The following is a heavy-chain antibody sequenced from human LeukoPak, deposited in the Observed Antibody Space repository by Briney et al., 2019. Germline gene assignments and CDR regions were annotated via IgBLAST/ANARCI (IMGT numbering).Heavy chain of an antibody. CDR2: INPNSGGT. Sequence: ASVKVSCKASGYTFTGYYMHWVRQAPGQGLEWMGWINPNSGGTNYAQKFQGRVTMTRDTPISTAYMELSRLRSDDTAVYYCARDRDYGSGIFDYWGQGTLVTVSS. CDR1: GYTFTGYY. V-gene: IGHV1-2*02. J-gene: IGHJ4*02. D-gene: IGHD3-10*01. CDR3: ARDRDYGSGIFDY.